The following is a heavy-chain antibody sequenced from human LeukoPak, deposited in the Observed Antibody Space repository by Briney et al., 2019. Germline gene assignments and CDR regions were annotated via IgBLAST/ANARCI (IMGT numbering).Heavy chain of an antibody. Sequence: GGSLRLPCAASGFTFSSFAMHWVRQAPGKGLEWVAVLSYDGTNKYYADSVKGRFTISRDNSKNTLYLQMNSLRAEDTAIYYCAKEIDYGGNSFDYWGQGTLVTVSS. CDR3: AKEIDYGGNSFDY. D-gene: IGHD4-23*01. J-gene: IGHJ4*02. V-gene: IGHV3-30*18. CDR1: GFTFSSFA. CDR2: LSYDGTNK.